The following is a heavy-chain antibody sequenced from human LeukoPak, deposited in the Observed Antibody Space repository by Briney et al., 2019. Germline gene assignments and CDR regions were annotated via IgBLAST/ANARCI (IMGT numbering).Heavy chain of an antibody. CDR2: ISWNSGSI. V-gene: IGHV3-9*03. D-gene: IGHD6-13*01. J-gene: IGHJ5*02. CDR1: GFTFADYA. Sequence: QTGGSLSLSCAASGFTFADYAIHWVRHAPGEGLEWVSGISWNSGSIGYADSGKGRFTISRDNDKNSLYLQMNSLRAEDMAWYYCAKGRSSSWYEGDWFDPWGQGTLVTVSS. CDR3: AKGRSSSWYEGDWFDP.